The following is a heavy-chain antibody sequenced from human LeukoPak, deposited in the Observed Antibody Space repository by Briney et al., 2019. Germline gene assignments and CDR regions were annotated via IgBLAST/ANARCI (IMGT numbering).Heavy chain of an antibody. J-gene: IGHJ6*03. D-gene: IGHD6-13*01. CDR2: MNPNSGNT. V-gene: IGHV1-8*01. CDR3: ARGYRFSSSWYISLRYYYYMDV. CDR1: GYTFISYD. Sequence: GASVKVSCKASGYTFISYDINWVRQATGQGLEWMGWMNPNSGNTGYAQKFQGRVTMTRNTSISTAYMELSSLRSEDTAVYYCARGYRFSSSWYISLRYYYYMDVWGKGTTVTISS.